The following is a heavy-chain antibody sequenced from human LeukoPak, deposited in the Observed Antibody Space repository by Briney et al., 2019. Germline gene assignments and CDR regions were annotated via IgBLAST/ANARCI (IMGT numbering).Heavy chain of an antibody. V-gene: IGHV4-39*07. CDR2: IYYSGST. Sequence: SETLSLTCTVSGGSISSISYYWGWIRQPPGRGLEWIGSIYYSGSTYYNPPLKSRVTISVDTSKNQFSLKLSSVTAADTAVYYCGRDRSGSYSSTYNWFDPWGQGTLVTVSS. CDR1: GGSISSISYY. CDR3: GRDRSGSYSSTYNWFDP. D-gene: IGHD3-10*01. J-gene: IGHJ5*02.